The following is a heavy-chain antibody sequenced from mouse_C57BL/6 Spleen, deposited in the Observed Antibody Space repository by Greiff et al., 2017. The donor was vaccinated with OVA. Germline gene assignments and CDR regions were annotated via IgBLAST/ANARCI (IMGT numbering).Heavy chain of an antibody. V-gene: IGHV1-53*01. CDR3: ARSGPAWFAY. D-gene: IGHD3-1*01. CDR1: GYTFTSYW. CDR2: INPSNGGT. J-gene: IGHJ3*01. Sequence: QVQLQQPGAELVKPGASVKMSCKASGYTFTSYWITWVKQRPGQGLEWIGNINPSNGGTNYNEKFKSKATLTVDKSSSTAYMQLSSLTSEDSAVYYCARSGPAWFAYWGQGTLVTVSA.